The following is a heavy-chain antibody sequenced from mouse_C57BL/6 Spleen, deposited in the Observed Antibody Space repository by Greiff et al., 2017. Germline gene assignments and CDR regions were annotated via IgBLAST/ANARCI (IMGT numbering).Heavy chain of an antibody. D-gene: IGHD2-4*01. CDR3: ARYVITTRYFDV. J-gene: IGHJ1*03. Sequence: VQLQQSGAELVKPGASVKISCKASGYAFSSYWMNWVKQRPGKGLEWIGQIYPGDGDTNYNGKFKGKATLTADKSSSTAYMQLSSLTSEDSAVYFCARYVITTRYFDVWGTGTTVTVSS. V-gene: IGHV1-80*01. CDR2: IYPGDGDT. CDR1: GYAFSSYW.